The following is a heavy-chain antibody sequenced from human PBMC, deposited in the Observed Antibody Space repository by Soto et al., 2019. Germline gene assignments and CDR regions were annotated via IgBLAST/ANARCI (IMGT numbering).Heavy chain of an antibody. CDR1: GGTFSSYA. Sequence: ASVKVSCKASGGTFSSYAISWVRQAPGQGLEWMGRIIPILGIANYAQKFQGRVTITADKSTSTAYMELSSLRSVDTAVYDCARYGSGSYYNVLDNWFDPWGQGTLVTVSS. J-gene: IGHJ5*02. V-gene: IGHV1-69*04. CDR3: ARYGSGSYYNVLDNWFDP. D-gene: IGHD3-10*01. CDR2: IIPILGIA.